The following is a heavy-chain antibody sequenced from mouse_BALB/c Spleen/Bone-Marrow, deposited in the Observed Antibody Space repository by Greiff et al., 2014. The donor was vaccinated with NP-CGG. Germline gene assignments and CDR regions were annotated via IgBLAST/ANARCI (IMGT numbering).Heavy chain of an antibody. CDR2: ILPGSGST. V-gene: IGHV1-9*01. D-gene: IGHD2-14*01. J-gene: IGHJ3*01. CDR1: GYTSSSYW. Sequence: QVQLQQPGAELMKPGASVKISCKATGYTSSSYWIEWVKQRPGHGLEWIGEILPGSGSTNYNEKFKGKATFTADTSSNTAYMQLSSLTSEDSAVYYCAREGRYDGFAYWGQGTLVTVSA. CDR3: AREGRYDGFAY.